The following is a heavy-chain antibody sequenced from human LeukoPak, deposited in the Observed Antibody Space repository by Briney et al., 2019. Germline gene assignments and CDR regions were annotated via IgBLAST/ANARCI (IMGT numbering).Heavy chain of an antibody. V-gene: IGHV3-30-3*01. D-gene: IGHD5-12*01. CDR1: GFTFSTYS. CDR3: ARERTVPGSLDF. Sequence: GGSLRLSCAASGFTFSTYSMHWVRQAPGKGLEWVALISYDGSNKYQADSVKGRFTISRDNSKNTLYLQMNSLRSEDSAVYYCARERTVPGSLDFWGQGTLVTVSS. CDR2: ISYDGSNK. J-gene: IGHJ4*02.